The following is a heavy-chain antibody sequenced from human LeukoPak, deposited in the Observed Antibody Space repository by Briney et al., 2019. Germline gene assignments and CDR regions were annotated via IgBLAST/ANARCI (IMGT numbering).Heavy chain of an antibody. CDR2: ISSSASII. J-gene: IGHJ4*02. CDR1: GFTFSDYE. CDR3: AKDLGYCNSASCQRYFDS. D-gene: IGHD2-2*01. V-gene: IGHV3-48*03. Sequence: GGSLRLSCAASGFTFSDYEMNWVRQAPGKGLEWVSYISSSASIIYYSDSVKGRFTISRDNAKNSLYLQMNSLRAEDTAIYYCAKDLGYCNSASCQRYFDSWGQGTLVTVSS.